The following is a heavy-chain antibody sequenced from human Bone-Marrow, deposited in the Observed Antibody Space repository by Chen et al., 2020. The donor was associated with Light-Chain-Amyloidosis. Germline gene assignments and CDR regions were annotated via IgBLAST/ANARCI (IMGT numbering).Heavy chain of an antibody. D-gene: IGHD6-19*01. CDR1: GFTFSSYG. V-gene: IGHV3-30*02. J-gene: IGHJ6*03. CDR2: IRYDGSNK. CDR3: AKDVDRRLGYYYYMDV. Sequence: QVQLVESGGGVVQPGRSLRLSCVASGFTFSSYGMHWVRQAPGKGLEWLAFIRYDGSNKYYADSVKGRFTISRDNSKNTLYLQMNSLRAEDTAVYYCAKDVDRRLGYYYYMDVWGKGTTVTVSS.